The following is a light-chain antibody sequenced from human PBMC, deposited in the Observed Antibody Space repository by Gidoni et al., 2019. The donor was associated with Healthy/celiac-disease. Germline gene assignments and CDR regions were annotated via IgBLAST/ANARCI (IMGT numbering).Light chain of an antibody. J-gene: IGKJ1*01. CDR3: QQYGSSPRT. Sequence: EIVLTQSPGTLSLSPGERATLSCRARKSVSSSYLAWYQQKPGQAPRLLIYGASSRATGIPDRFSGSGSGTDFTLTISRLEPEDFAVYYCQQYGSSPRTFGQGTKVEIK. CDR1: KSVSSSY. V-gene: IGKV3-20*01. CDR2: GAS.